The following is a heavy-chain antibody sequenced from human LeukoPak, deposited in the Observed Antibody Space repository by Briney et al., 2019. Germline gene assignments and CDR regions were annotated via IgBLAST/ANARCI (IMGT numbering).Heavy chain of an antibody. CDR1: GYSISSGYY. Sequence: SETLSLTCAVSGYSISSGYYWGLIRQPPGKGLEWIGSIYHSGSTYYNPSLKSRVTISVDTSKKQFSLKLSSVAAEHTAGYYCARAGGEDYALLSVYYPPHPRPSDAFDIWGQGTMVTASS. D-gene: IGHD3-9*01. V-gene: IGHV4-38-2*01. CDR2: IYHSGST. CDR3: ARAGGEDYALLSVYYPPHPRPSDAFDI. J-gene: IGHJ3*02.